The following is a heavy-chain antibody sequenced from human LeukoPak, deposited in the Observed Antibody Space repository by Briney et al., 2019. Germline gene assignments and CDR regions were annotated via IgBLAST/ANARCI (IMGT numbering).Heavy chain of an antibody. CDR3: AKLLDPSRGFYYNAMDV. CDR1: GFTFSTYA. J-gene: IGHJ6*02. V-gene: IGHV3-23*01. CDR2: MSAGDAST. Sequence: GGSLRLSCAASGFTFSTYAMSWVRQPPGKGLEWVSTMSAGDASTYYADSVQGRFTISRDNSKNTLSLQMNTLRAEDTAVYYCAKLLDPSRGFYYNAMDVWGRGTTVTVSS.